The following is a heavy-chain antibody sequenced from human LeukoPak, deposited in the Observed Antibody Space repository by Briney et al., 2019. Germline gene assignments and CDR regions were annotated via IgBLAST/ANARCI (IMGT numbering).Heavy chain of an antibody. CDR3: ARTPTLGYCSSISCYLDY. CDR1: GFTFSSFG. CDR2: IAYDVSNK. J-gene: IGHJ4*02. Sequence: GGSLRLSCAASGFTFSSFGMHWVRQAPGKGLEWVAVIAYDVSNKYYADSVKGRFTTSRDNSKNTLYLQMNSLRAEDTAVYYCARTPTLGYCSSISCYLDYWGQGTLVTVSS. D-gene: IGHD2-2*01. V-gene: IGHV3-30*03.